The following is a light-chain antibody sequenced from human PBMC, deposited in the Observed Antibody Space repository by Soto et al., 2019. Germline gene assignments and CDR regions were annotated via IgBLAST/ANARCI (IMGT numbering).Light chain of an antibody. V-gene: IGKV1-5*03. CDR2: KAS. Sequence: DIQMTQSPSTLSGSVGDRVTITCRASQTISSWLAWYQQKPGKAPKLLIYKASTLKSGVPSRFSGSGYGTEFTLTISSLQPDDFATYYCQQFNSSPLTFGVGTKVDIK. J-gene: IGKJ4*01. CDR1: QTISSW. CDR3: QQFNSSPLT.